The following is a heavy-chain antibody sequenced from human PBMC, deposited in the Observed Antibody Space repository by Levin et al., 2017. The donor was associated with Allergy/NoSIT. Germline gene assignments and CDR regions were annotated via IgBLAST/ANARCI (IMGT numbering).Heavy chain of an antibody. Sequence: PEASVKVSCKGFGYSFTSYWISWVRQMPGKGLEWMGRIDPSDSYTNYSPSFQGHVTISADKSISTAYLQWSSLKASDTAMYYCARGGGGSSYDYWGQGTLVTVSS. CDR2: IDPSDSYT. V-gene: IGHV5-10-1*01. D-gene: IGHD2-15*01. J-gene: IGHJ4*02. CDR1: GYSFTSYW. CDR3: ARGGGGSSYDY.